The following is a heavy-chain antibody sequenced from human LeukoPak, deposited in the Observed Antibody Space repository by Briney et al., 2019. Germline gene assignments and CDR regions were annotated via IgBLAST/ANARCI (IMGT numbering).Heavy chain of an antibody. Sequence: ASVKVSCKASGYTFTGYYMHWVRQAPGQGLEWMGWITPNSGGTNYAQKFQGRVTMTRDTSISTAYMELSRLRSDDTAVYYCARVTIAARTFDYWGQGTLVTVSS. CDR3: ARVTIAARTFDY. CDR2: ITPNSGGT. V-gene: IGHV1-2*02. CDR1: GYTFTGYY. D-gene: IGHD6-6*01. J-gene: IGHJ4*02.